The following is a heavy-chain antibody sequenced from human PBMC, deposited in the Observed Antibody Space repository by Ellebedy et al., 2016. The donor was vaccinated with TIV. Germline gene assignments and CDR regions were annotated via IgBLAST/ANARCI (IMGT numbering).Heavy chain of an antibody. D-gene: IGHD1-26*01. CDR3: ASRASGRSDLGRVVYFDY. V-gene: IGHV4-59*08. Sequence: MPGGSLRLSCNVSGASITTYYWNWIRQSPGKGLEWIGYMSYSGSTNYNPSLKRRVTISVDTSKNQFSLRLSSVTAADTAVYYCASRASGRSDLGRVVYFDYWGQGTLVTVSS. CDR1: GASITTYY. J-gene: IGHJ4*02. CDR2: MSYSGST.